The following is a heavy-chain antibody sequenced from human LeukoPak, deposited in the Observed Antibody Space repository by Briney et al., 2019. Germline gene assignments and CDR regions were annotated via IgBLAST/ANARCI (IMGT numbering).Heavy chain of an antibody. CDR1: GYTFTGYY. Sequence: ASVKVSCKASGYTFTGYYMHWVRQAPGQGLEWMGWINPNSGGTNYAQKFQGRVTMTRDTSISTAYMELSRPRSDDTAVYYCARARYYGSGSYYGWFDPWGQGTLVTVSS. J-gene: IGHJ5*02. V-gene: IGHV1-2*02. CDR2: INPNSGGT. D-gene: IGHD3-10*01. CDR3: ARARYYGSGSYYGWFDP.